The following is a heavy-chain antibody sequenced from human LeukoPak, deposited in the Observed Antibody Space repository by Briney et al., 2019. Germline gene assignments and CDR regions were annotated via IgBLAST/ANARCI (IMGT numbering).Heavy chain of an antibody. V-gene: IGHV4-4*09. CDR2: IYNSEST. CDR1: GGSVSSYY. CDR3: ARFHSGPSGWYVLWYFDL. J-gene: IGHJ2*01. Sequence: PPETLSLTCTVSGGSVSSYYWSWIRQPPGKGLEWIGYIYNSESTKYNSSLESRVTMSVDTSKNQLYLKLSSVTAADTAVYYCARFHSGPSGWYVLWYFDLWGRGTLVTVSS. D-gene: IGHD6-19*01.